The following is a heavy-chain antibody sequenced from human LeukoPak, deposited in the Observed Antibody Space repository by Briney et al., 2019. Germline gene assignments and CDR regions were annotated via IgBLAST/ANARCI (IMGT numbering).Heavy chain of an antibody. CDR3: ATGGAPGGRFEN. Sequence: PGGSLRLSCVVSGFTFSWSTMTWVRQAPGKGPEWVAKMKEDGTEIHYVGSVKGRFTISRDNAKNSLYLQMNSLRVEDTAVYYCATGGAPGGRFENWGQGMLVTVSS. J-gene: IGHJ4*02. CDR2: MKEDGTEI. CDR1: GFTFSWST. D-gene: IGHD1-26*01. V-gene: IGHV3-7*01.